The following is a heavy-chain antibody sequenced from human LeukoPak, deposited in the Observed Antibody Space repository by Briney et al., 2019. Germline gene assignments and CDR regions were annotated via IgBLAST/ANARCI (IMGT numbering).Heavy chain of an antibody. D-gene: IGHD3-10*01. J-gene: IGHJ5*02. Sequence: GASVKVSCKASGGTFSSYAISWVRQAPGQGLEWMGGIIPIFGTANYAQKFQGRVTITADESTSTAYMELSSLRSEDTAVYYCARGTSMVRAYNWFDPWGQGTLVTVSS. V-gene: IGHV1-69*13. CDR2: IIPIFGTA. CDR1: GGTFSSYA. CDR3: ARGTSMVRAYNWFDP.